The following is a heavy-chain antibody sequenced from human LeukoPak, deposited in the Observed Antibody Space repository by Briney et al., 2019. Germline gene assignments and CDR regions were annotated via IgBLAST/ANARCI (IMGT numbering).Heavy chain of an antibody. CDR2: IIPIFGTA. CDR3: ARDVPRGSSSSYLYYYGMDV. V-gene: IGHV1-69*06. J-gene: IGHJ6*04. Sequence: VASVKVSCKASGGTFSSYAISWVRQAPGQGLEWMGGIIPIFGTANYAQKFQGRVTITADKSTSTAYMELSSLRSEDTAVYYCARDVPRGSSSSYLYYYGMDVWGKGTTVTVSS. D-gene: IGHD6-13*01. CDR1: GGTFSSYA.